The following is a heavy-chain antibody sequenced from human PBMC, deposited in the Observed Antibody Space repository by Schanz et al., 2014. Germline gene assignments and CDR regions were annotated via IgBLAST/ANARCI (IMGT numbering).Heavy chain of an antibody. CDR2: ISAYNGNT. J-gene: IGHJ6*02. V-gene: IGHV1-18*01. D-gene: IGHD2-8*02. CDR3: ARDSVRGATGGYGMDV. CDR1: GYTFTSYG. Sequence: QVQLVQSGAEVKKPGASVKVSCKASGYTFTSYGISWVRQAPGQGLEWMGWISAYNGNTKYPQKLQGRVTMTTDTSTSTAYMELRSLRSDDTAVYYCARDSVRGATGGYGMDVWGQGTTVTVSS.